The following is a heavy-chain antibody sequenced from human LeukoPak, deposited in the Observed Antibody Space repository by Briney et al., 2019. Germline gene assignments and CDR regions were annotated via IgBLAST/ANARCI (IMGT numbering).Heavy chain of an antibody. V-gene: IGHV4-39*01. Sequence: PSETLSLTCTVSGGSVTSDTYYWGWLRPPPGKGLEWVGSIYYSGRTYYNPSHKSRVTISVDTSRNQFYLKLSSVTDADTAVYYCARQCYCSTTSCYKRWFDPWGQGTLVTVSS. D-gene: IGHD2-2*02. CDR1: GGSVTSDTYY. J-gene: IGHJ5*02. CDR3: ARQCYCSTTSCYKRWFDP. CDR2: IYYSGRT.